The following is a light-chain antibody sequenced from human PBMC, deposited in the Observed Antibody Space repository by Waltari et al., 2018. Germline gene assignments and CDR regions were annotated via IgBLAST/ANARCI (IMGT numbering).Light chain of an antibody. Sequence: QSALTQPPSASGSPGPSVTISCTGTSSDVGGYNYVSWYQQHPGKAPKLMIYEVSKRSSGVPDRFSGSKSSNTASLTVSGLQAEDEADYYCSSYAGSDNLVFGGGTKLTVL. J-gene: IGLJ2*01. CDR3: SSYAGSDNLV. CDR2: EVS. V-gene: IGLV2-8*01. CDR1: SSDVGGYNY.